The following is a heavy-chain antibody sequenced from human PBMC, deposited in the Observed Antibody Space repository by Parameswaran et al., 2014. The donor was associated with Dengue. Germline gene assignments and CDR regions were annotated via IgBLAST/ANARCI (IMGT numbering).Heavy chain of an antibody. V-gene: IGHV2-70*01. CDR3: ARMERLSRGGWFDP. Sequence: ARWIRQPPGKALEWLALIDWDDDKYYSTSLKTRLTISKDTSKNQVVLTMTNMDPVDTATYYCARMERLSRGGWFDPWGQGTLVTVSS. CDR2: IDWDDDK. J-gene: IGHJ5*02. D-gene: IGHD3-3*01.